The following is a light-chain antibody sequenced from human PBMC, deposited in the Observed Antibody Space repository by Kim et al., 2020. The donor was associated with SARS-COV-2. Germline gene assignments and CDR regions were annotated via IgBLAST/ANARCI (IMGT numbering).Light chain of an antibody. V-gene: IGKV1-5*01. J-gene: IGKJ1*01. Sequence: GDRVTITCRASQSVITYLAWYQHRPGKAPDLLIYDASILQSGVPSRFSGSGSGTDFTLTISGLQPEDFAAYYCQEYKSNSWTFGQGTKVDIK. CDR3: QEYKSNSWT. CDR2: DAS. CDR1: QSVITY.